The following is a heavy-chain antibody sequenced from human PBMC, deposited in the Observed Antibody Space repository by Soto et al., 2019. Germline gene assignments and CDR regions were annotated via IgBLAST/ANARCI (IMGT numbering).Heavy chain of an antibody. Sequence: QVQLVESGGGVVQPGRSLRLSCAASGFTFSSYAMHWVRQAPGKGLEWVAVISYDGSNKYYADSVKGRFTISRDNSKNTLYLQMNSLRAEDTAVYYCARDSMYWGQGTLVTVSS. CDR1: GFTFSSYA. CDR3: ARDSMY. CDR2: ISYDGSNK. J-gene: IGHJ4*02. D-gene: IGHD2-2*01. V-gene: IGHV3-30-3*01.